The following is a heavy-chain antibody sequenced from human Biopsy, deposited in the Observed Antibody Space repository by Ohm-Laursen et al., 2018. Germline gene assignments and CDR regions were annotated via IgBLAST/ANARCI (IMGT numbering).Heavy chain of an antibody. CDR3: ARVPAYPSIDGYYGLDL. V-gene: IGHV1-2*02. J-gene: IGHJ6*02. Sequence: SVKFSCKASGYTFAGYYLHWVRQAPGHGLEWMGWINPNSGNANYAQSFQGRLTVTRDTSISTAYMELTSLTFDDTAIYYCARVPAYPSIDGYYGLDLWGQGTTVIVSS. CDR1: GYTFAGYY. D-gene: IGHD3-9*01. CDR2: INPNSGNA.